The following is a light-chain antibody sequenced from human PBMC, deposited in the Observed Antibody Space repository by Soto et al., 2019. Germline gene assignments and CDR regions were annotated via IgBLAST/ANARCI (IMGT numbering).Light chain of an antibody. J-gene: IGKJ3*01. Sequence: EIVLTQSPATLSLSPGERVTLSCRASQSVRSYLAWYQQKPGQAPRLLIYDASNRATGIPARFSGSGSGTDFTLTISSLEPEDFAVYYCQQRSNWPPFTFGPGTKVDN. CDR1: QSVRSY. CDR2: DAS. CDR3: QQRSNWPPFT. V-gene: IGKV3-11*01.